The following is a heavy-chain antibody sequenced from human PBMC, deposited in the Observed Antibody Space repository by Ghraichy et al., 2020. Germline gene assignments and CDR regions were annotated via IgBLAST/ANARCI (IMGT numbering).Heavy chain of an antibody. Sequence: GGSLRLSCAASGFTFSSYWMHWVRQAPGKGLVWVSRINSDGSSTSYADSVKGRFTISRDNAKNTLYLQMNSLRAEDTAVYYCAREEYGYSSGWSERYYYYGMDVWGQGTTVTVSS. D-gene: IGHD6-19*01. J-gene: IGHJ6*02. V-gene: IGHV3-74*01. CDR3: AREEYGYSSGWSERYYYYGMDV. CDR2: INSDGSST. CDR1: GFTFSSYW.